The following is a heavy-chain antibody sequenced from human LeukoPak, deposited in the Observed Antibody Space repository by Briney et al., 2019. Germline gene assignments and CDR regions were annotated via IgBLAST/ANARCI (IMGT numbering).Heavy chain of an antibody. V-gene: IGHV1-8*01. CDR1: GYTFTSYD. CDR3: ARGEVVRGARNYYYYYGMDV. Sequence: GASVKVSCKASGYTFTSYDINWVRQATGQGLEWMGWMNPNSGNTGYAQKFQGRVTMTRNTSISTACMELSSLRSEDTAVYYCARGEVVRGARNYYYYYGMDVWGQGTTVTVSS. D-gene: IGHD3-10*01. CDR2: MNPNSGNT. J-gene: IGHJ6*02.